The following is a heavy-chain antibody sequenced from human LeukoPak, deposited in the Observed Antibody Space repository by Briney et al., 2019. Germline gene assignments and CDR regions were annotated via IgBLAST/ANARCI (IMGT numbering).Heavy chain of an antibody. CDR2: IYYSGNT. CDR3: ARHENIVVVVAATGFDN. V-gene: IGHV4-39*01. Sequence: SETLPLTCTVPGGSISSSSHFWSWIRQPPGKGLEWIGSIYYSGNTYYNSSLKSRVTISVDTSKNQFSLKLSSVTAADTAVYYCARHENIVVVVAATGFDNWGQGTLVTVSS. D-gene: IGHD2-15*01. CDR1: GGSISSSSHF. J-gene: IGHJ4*02.